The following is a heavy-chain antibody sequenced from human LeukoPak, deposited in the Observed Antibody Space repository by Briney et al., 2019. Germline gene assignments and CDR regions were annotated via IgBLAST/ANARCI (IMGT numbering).Heavy chain of an antibody. J-gene: IGHJ4*02. V-gene: IGHV4-59*08. Sequence: SETLSLTCTVSGGSISSYYWSWIRQPPGKGLEWIGYIYYSGSTNYNPSLKSRVTISVDTSKNQFCLKLSSVTAADTAVYYCARHEDKYYYDSSGYYYFDYWGQGTLVTVSS. CDR3: ARHEDKYYYDSSGYYYFDY. CDR2: IYYSGST. D-gene: IGHD3-22*01. CDR1: GGSISSYY.